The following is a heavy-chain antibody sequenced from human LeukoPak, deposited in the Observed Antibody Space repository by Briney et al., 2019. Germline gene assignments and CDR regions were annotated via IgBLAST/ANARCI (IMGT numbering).Heavy chain of an antibody. CDR3: ARPTRSSSGWRDDAFDI. CDR2: IYYSGST. V-gene: IGHV4-39*01. D-gene: IGHD6-19*01. CDR1: GGSISSSSYY. J-gene: IGHJ3*02. Sequence: SETLSLTCTVSGGSISSSSYYWGRIRHPPRKGLEWIVSIYYSGSTYYNPSLKSRVTISVDTSKTQYSMKLSSVTAADTAVYYCARPTRSSSGWRDDAFDIWGQGTMVTVSS.